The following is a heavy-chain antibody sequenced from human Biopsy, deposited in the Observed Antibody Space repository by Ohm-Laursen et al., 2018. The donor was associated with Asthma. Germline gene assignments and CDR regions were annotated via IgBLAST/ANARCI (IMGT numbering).Heavy chain of an antibody. V-gene: IGHV1-18*01. D-gene: IGHD3-10*01. Sequence: ASVKVSCKTSGYTFNSAGITWVRQAPGQGLEWMGRISVYNGNTKVAQKLQDRVTMITATSTSTAYMELRSLRSDDTAVYFCARAVDYSHYYGIDVWGQGTTVTVS. CDR2: ISVYNGNT. J-gene: IGHJ6*02. CDR3: ARAVDYSHYYGIDV. CDR1: GYTFNSAG.